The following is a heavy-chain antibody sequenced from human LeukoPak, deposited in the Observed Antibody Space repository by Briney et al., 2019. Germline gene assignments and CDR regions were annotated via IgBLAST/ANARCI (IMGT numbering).Heavy chain of an antibody. D-gene: IGHD3-3*01. CDR2: IYYSGST. CDR1: GGSISSSSYY. J-gene: IGHJ4*02. Sequence: SETLSLTCTVSGGSISSSSYYWGWIRQPPGKGLEWIGSIYYSGSTYYNPSLKSRVTISVDTSKNQFSLKLSSVTAADTAVYYCARDERSLWSGYYFDYWGQGTLVTASS. CDR3: ARDERSLWSGYYFDY. V-gene: IGHV4-39*07.